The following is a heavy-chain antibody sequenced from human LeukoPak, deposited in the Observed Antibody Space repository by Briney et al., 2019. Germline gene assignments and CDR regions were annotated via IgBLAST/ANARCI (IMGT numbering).Heavy chain of an antibody. CDR2: ISFDGSNK. J-gene: IGHJ4*02. CDR3: AKDLYNWNDLGY. D-gene: IGHD1-1*01. Sequence: GGSLRLSCAASGFTFSSYGMHWVRQAPGKGLEWVAVISFDGSNKYYADSVKGRFTISRDNSMNTLYLQMNSLRAEDTAVYYCAKDLYNWNDLGYWGQGTLVTVSS. CDR1: GFTFSSYG. V-gene: IGHV3-30*18.